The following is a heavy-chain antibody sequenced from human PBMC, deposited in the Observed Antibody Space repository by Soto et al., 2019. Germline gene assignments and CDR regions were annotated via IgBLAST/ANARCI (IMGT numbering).Heavy chain of an antibody. CDR3: ASLYGSGSYFGCYYGMDV. D-gene: IGHD3-10*01. CDR2: ISSSGSTI. J-gene: IGHJ6*02. V-gene: IGHV3-48*04. Sequence: GGSLRLSCAASGFTFSSYSMSWIRQAPGKGLEWVSYISSSGSTIYYADSVKGRFTISRDNAKNSLYLQMNSLRAEDTAVYYCASLYGSGSYFGCYYGMDVWGQGTTVTVSS. CDR1: GFTFSSYS.